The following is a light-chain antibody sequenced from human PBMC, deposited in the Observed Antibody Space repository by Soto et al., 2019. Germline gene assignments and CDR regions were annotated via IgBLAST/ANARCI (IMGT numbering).Light chain of an antibody. V-gene: IGKV3-15*01. Sequence: EIVMTQSPATLSVSPGERAPLSCRASQSVSSNLAWYQQKPGQAPRLLIYGASTRATGSPARFSGSGSGTEFTLTSISLQSEDFAVYYCQQYNNWWTFGQGTKVEIK. CDR2: GAS. CDR1: QSVSSN. CDR3: QQYNNWWT. J-gene: IGKJ1*01.